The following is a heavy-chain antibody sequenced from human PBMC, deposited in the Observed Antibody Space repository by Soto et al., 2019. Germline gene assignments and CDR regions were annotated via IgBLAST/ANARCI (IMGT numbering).Heavy chain of an antibody. CDR2: IIPILGIA. CDR3: AREYSSSIGLPDY. J-gene: IGHJ4*02. Sequence: SVKVSCKASGGTFSSYTISWVRQAPGQGLEWMGRIIPILGIANYAQKFQGRVTITADKSTSTAYMELSSLRSEDTAVYYCAREYSSSIGLPDYWGQGTLVTVSS. V-gene: IGHV1-69*02. D-gene: IGHD6-6*01. CDR1: GGTFSSYT.